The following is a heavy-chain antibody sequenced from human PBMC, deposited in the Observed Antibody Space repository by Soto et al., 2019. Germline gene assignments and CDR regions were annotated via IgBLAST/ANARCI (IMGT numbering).Heavy chain of an antibody. Sequence: QAQLVQSGAEVKKPGSSVKISCTTSGDTFFNYTFTWVRRAPGQGLEWMGRVIPLLDASNYAEKFQDRVTITADKSTSTAYMELSGLKSDDSAIYYCASGKSQMTQDRMGFYYYMDVWGKGTTVTVSS. CDR3: ASGKSQMTQDRMGFYYYMDV. CDR2: VIPLLDAS. D-gene: IGHD2-15*01. CDR1: GDTFFNYT. J-gene: IGHJ6*03. V-gene: IGHV1-69*08.